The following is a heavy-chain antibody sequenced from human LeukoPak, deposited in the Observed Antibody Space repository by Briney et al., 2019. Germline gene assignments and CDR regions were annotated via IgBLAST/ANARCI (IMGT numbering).Heavy chain of an antibody. V-gene: IGHV3-23*01. CDR1: GFIFSSYA. CDR3: AKVGYCSSTSCDAFDI. J-gene: IGHJ3*02. CDR2: ISGSGGST. D-gene: IGHD2-2*01. Sequence: PGGSLRLSCAASGFIFSSYAMSWVRQAPGKGLEWVSSISGSGGSTYYADSVKGRFTISRDNSKNTLYLQMNSLRAEDTAVYNCAKVGYCSSTSCDAFDIWGQGTMVTVSS.